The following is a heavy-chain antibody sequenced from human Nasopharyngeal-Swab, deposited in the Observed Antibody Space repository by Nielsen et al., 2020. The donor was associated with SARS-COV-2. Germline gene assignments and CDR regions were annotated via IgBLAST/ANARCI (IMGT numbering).Heavy chain of an antibody. D-gene: IGHD1-26*01. CDR2: FCYRGIT. Sequence: REAPGKGLEWIGYFCYRGITNYNPSLKSRVPILIDTSKNHFSLKLNSVTAADTAVYYCAREVVGGLVDSWGQGTLVTVSS. CDR3: AREVVGGLVDS. V-gene: IGHV4-59*12. J-gene: IGHJ4*02.